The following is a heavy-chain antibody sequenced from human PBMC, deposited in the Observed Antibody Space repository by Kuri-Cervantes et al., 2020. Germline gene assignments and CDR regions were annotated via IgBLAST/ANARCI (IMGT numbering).Heavy chain of an antibody. Sequence: GESLKISCAASGFTFSSYSMNWVRQAPGKGLEWVAVISYDGSNKYYADSVKGRFTISRDNSKNTLYLQMNSLRAEDTAVYYCARGVGYSNSGRFDPWGQGTLVTVSS. CDR1: GFTFSSYS. CDR3: ARGVGYSNSGRFDP. V-gene: IGHV3-30*03. D-gene: IGHD4-11*01. J-gene: IGHJ5*02. CDR2: ISYDGSNK.